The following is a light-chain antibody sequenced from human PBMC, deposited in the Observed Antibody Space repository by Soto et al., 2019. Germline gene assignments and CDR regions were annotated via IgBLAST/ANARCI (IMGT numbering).Light chain of an antibody. CDR1: RSNIGGYNY. J-gene: IGLJ2*01. CDR2: GTN. Sequence: QSVLTQTPSASGTPGQRVTISWSGGRSNIGGYNYVYWFQQYPGTAPKVLVFGTNLRPSGVPDRFSASKSGTSGSLTISGLRFEDEADYYCAAWDDSLRVVLFGGGTKLTVL. V-gene: IGLV1-47*02. CDR3: AAWDDSLRVVL.